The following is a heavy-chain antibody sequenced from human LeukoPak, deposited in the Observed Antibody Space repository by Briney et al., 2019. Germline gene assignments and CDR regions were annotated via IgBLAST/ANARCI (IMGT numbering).Heavy chain of an antibody. CDR1: GGSISSYY. J-gene: IGHJ4*02. D-gene: IGHD6-19*01. Sequence: SETLSLTCTVSGGSISSYYWSWIRQPPGKGLEWIGYISYSGSTDYNPSLRSRVTISVDTSKNQFSLTLSSVTAADTAVYYCARHAVYAGSGWSFDYWGKGTLVTVSS. V-gene: IGHV4-59*08. CDR3: ARHAVYAGSGWSFDY. CDR2: ISYSGST.